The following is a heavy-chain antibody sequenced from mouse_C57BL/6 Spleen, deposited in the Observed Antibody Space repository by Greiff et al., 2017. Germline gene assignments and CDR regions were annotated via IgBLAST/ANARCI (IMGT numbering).Heavy chain of an antibody. CDR3: ARYEFYFDY. CDR2: IRNKANGYTT. Sequence: EVMLVESGGGLVQPGGSLSLSCAASGFTFTDYYMSWVRQPPGKALEWLGFIRNKANGYTTEYSASVKGRFTISRDNSQSILYLQMNALRAEDSATYYCARYEFYFDYWGQGTTLTVSS. CDR1: GFTFTDYY. V-gene: IGHV7-3*01. J-gene: IGHJ2*01.